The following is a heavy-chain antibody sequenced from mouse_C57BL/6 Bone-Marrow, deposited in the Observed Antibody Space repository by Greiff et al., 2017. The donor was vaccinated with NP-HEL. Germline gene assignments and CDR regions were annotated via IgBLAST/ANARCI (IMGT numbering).Heavy chain of an antibody. J-gene: IGHJ2*01. Sequence: VQLKQSGAELVKPGASVKLSCTASGFNFKDYYMHWVKQRPEQGLEWIGRIDPEDGETKYAPNFQGKATITADTSSNTAYLQLSSLTSEDTAVYYCASYDGYYEDYFDYWGQGTTLTVSS. CDR1: GFNFKDYY. D-gene: IGHD2-3*01. V-gene: IGHV14-2*01. CDR2: IDPEDGET. CDR3: ASYDGYYEDYFDY.